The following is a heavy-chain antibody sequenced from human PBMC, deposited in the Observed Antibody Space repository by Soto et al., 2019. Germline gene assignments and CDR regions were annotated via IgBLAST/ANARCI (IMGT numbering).Heavy chain of an antibody. D-gene: IGHD1-20*01. CDR3: ATGITGAAEGVRGGLGYYYYYHMDV. Sequence: QVQLVQSGAEVKKPGSSVKVSCKASGGTFSSYTISWVRQAPGQGLEWMGRIIPILGIADYAQKFQGRVTITADTPDTTAYLDLRSLSSEDTAVSYGATGITGAAEGVRGGLGYYYYYHMDVWGKGTTVTVSS. J-gene: IGHJ6*03. CDR1: GGTFSSYT. CDR2: IIPILGIA. V-gene: IGHV1-69*02.